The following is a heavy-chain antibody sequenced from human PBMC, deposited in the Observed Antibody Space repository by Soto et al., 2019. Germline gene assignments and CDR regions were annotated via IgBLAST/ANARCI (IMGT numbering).Heavy chain of an antibody. CDR3: ARAGQYYDSSGYAI. J-gene: IGHJ4*02. Sequence: QVKLVQSGTEVKQPGASMKVSCKASGYSFATSGISWVRQAPGQGLEWMGWISAYNGNTNYDQKLQDRVTMTTDTSTSTAYLELRNLRSDDTAVYYCARAGQYYDSSGYAIWGQGTLVTVSS. CDR1: GYSFATSG. CDR2: ISAYNGNT. V-gene: IGHV1-18*01. D-gene: IGHD3-22*01.